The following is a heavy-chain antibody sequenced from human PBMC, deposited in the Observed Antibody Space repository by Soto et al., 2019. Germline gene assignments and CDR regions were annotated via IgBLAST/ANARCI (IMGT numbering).Heavy chain of an antibody. CDR3: VRGDNWNDEASDY. CDR2: IWSDGNNR. D-gene: IGHD1-1*01. J-gene: IGHJ4*02. CDR1: GFMFSNHG. V-gene: IGHV3-33*01. Sequence: ESGGGVVQPGRSLRLSCAASGFMFSNHGMHWVRQAPGKGLEWVAVIWSDGNNRYYADSVKGRFTISRDNSKNTLYLQMNSLRAEDTAVYYCVRGDNWNDEASDYWGQGTLVTVS.